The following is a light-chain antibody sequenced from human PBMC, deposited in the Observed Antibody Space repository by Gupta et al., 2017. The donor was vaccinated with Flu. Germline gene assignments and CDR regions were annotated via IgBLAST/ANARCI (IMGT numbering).Light chain of an antibody. V-gene: IGKV1-16*02. Sequence: IQMTQPPSPLSASFGDTATITCRASQGFDTAFAWIQQKPGKAPKSLIYEAYNLQSGVPSKFSSSGSGTQFTLTISSLQPDDFATYFCRHKNYSPFTFGQGTKLEI. J-gene: IGKJ2*01. CDR2: EAY. CDR1: QGFDTA. CDR3: RHKNYSPFT.